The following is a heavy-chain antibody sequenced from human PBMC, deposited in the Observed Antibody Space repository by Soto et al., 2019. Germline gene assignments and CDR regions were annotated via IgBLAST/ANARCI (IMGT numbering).Heavy chain of an antibody. D-gene: IGHD2-2*01. Sequence: GGSLRLSCAASGFSFSNYGMNWVRQAPGKGLEWISYISGSSCTIYYADSVKRRFTISRDNSKNTLYLQMNSLRADDTAVYYCAKDCRSYCSSSNFDYWGQGTLVTVSS. CDR3: AKDCRSYCSSSNFDY. CDR2: ISGSSCTI. CDR1: GFSFSNYG. V-gene: IGHV3-23*01. J-gene: IGHJ4*02.